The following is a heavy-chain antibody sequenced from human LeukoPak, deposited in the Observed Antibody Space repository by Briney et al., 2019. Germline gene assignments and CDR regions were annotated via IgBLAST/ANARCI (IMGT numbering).Heavy chain of an antibody. D-gene: IGHD1-14*01. V-gene: IGHV3-23*01. CDR1: GFTFSTYA. J-gene: IGHJ6*02. Sequence: PGGSLRLSCAASGFTFSTYAMSWVRQAPGKGLEWVSGISGSGGSTYYADSVKGRFTISRDNSKNTLYLQMNSLRAEDTAVYYCAKNRIGSITLYGMDVWGQGTTVTVSS. CDR3: AKNRIGSITLYGMDV. CDR2: ISGSGGST.